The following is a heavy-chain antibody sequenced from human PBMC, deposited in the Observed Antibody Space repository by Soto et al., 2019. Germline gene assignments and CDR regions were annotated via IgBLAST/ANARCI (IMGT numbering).Heavy chain of an antibody. CDR1: GFTFSNAW. D-gene: IGHD3-10*01. CDR3: TTGMVRGVMFY. CDR2: IKSKTDGGTT. V-gene: IGHV3-15*01. Sequence: GGSLRLSCAASGFTFSNAWMSWVRQAPGKGLEWVGRIKSKTDGGTTDYAAPVTGRVTISRDDSKNTLYLQMNSLKTEETAVYYCTTGMVRGVMFYWGQGTLVTVSS. J-gene: IGHJ4*02.